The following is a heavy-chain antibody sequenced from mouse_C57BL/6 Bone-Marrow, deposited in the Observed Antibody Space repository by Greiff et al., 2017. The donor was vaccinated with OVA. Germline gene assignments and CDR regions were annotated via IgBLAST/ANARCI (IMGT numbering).Heavy chain of an antibody. CDR2: IWTGGGT. CDR3: ARTGYYDYDGGPWFAY. CDR1: GFSLTSYA. V-gene: IGHV2-9-1*01. Sequence: QVQLKQSGPGLVAPSQSLSITCTVSGFSLTSYAISWVRQPPGKGLEWLGVIWTGGGTNYNSALKSRLSISKDNSKSQVFLKMNSLQTDDTARYYCARTGYYDYDGGPWFAYWGQGTLVTVSA. D-gene: IGHD2-4*01. J-gene: IGHJ3*01.